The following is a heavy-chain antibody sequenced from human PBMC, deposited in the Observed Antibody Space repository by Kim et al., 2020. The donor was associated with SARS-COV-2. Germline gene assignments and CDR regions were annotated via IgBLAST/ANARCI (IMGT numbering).Heavy chain of an antibody. V-gene: IGHV4-4*02. D-gene: IGHD6-19*01. J-gene: IGHJ6*02. Sequence: SETLSLTCAVSGGSISSSNWWSWVRQPPGKGLEWIGEIYHSGSTNYNPSLKSRVTISVDKSKNQFSLKLSSVTAADTAVYYCARDTHSSGWKEYYYYGMDVWGQGTTVTVSS. CDR3: ARDTHSSGWKEYYYYGMDV. CDR1: GGSISSSNW. CDR2: IYHSGST.